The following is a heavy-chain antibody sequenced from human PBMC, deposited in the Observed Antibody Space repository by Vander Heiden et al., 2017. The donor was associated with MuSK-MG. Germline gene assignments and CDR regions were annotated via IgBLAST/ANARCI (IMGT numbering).Heavy chain of an antibody. V-gene: IGHV1-69*01. J-gene: IGHJ4*02. Sequence: QVPLVQAGAEVKKPGSSVIVSCKASGGTFNNYANSWVRQAPGQGREWMGGIIPIFATTHYAQKFQGRVTITADESTRTAYMELSSLRSEDTAVYFCARYGYNYGEIDYWGQGTLVTVSS. CDR3: ARYGYNYGEIDY. D-gene: IGHD5-18*01. CDR1: GGTFNNYA. CDR2: IIPIFATT.